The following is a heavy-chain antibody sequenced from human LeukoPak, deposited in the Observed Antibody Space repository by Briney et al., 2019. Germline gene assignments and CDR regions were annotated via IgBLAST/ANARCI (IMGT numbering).Heavy chain of an antibody. V-gene: IGHV1-69*04. CDR3: ARGEGYGGIYGMDV. CDR1: GDTFSSYA. J-gene: IGHJ6*02. Sequence: SVKVSCKASGDTFSSYAISWVRQAPGQGLEWMGRIIPMFGIANYAQKFQGRVTITADKSTSTAYMELSSLKSEDTAVYYCARGEGYGGIYGMDVWGQGTTVTVSS. CDR2: IIPMFGIA. D-gene: IGHD4-23*01.